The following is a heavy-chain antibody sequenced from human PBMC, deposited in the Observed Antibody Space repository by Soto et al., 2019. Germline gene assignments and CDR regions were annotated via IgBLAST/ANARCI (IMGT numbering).Heavy chain of an antibody. CDR3: AKHGTGRYDS. Sequence: EVQLLESGRGLVQPGGSLRLSCAASGFTFSSYVMTWVRQAPGKGLEWVSSISVTGSRTYYADSVKGRFTISRDNSNKMLYVQMNGLKAEDTGLYYCAKHGTGRYDSWGQRTLVTVSS. CDR1: GFTFSSYV. CDR2: ISVTGSRT. J-gene: IGHJ4*02. D-gene: IGHD7-27*01. V-gene: IGHV3-23*01.